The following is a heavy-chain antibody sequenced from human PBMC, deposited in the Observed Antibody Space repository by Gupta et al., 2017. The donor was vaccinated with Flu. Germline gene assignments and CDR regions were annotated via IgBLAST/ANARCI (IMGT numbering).Heavy chain of an antibody. CDR3: ARAHQNYDSSGYFPLGMDV. D-gene: IGHD3-22*01. V-gene: IGHV1-18*01. Sequence: GLEWMGWISAYNGNTNYAQKLQGRVTMTTDTSTSTAYMELRSLRSDDTAVYYCARAHQNYDSSGYFPLGMDVWGQGTTVTVSS. J-gene: IGHJ6*02. CDR2: ISAYNGNT.